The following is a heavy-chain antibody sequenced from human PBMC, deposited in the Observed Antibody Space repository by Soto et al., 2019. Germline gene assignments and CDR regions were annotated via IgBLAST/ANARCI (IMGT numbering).Heavy chain of an antibody. Sequence: SETLSLTCTVSGGSVSSGSYYWSWIRQPPGKGLEWIGYIYYSGSTNYNPSLKSRVTISVDTSKNQFSLKLSSVTAADTAVYYCARENYLPETTRFDPWGQGTLVTVSS. J-gene: IGHJ5*02. V-gene: IGHV4-61*01. CDR3: ARENYLPETTRFDP. D-gene: IGHD1-1*01. CDR1: GGSVSSGSYY. CDR2: IYYSGST.